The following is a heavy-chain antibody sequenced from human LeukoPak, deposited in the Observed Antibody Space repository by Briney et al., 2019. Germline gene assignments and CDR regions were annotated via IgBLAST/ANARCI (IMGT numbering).Heavy chain of an antibody. CDR3: ARALVTPTPGGNWFDP. J-gene: IGHJ5*02. V-gene: IGHV6-1*01. CDR2: TYYRSKWYN. D-gene: IGHD2-21*02. CDR1: GDSVSSNSAA. Sequence: SQTISLTCAISGDSVSSNSAAWNWIRQSPSRGLEWLGRTYYRSKWYNDYAVSVKSRITINPDTSKNQFSLQLNSVTPEDTAVYYCARALVTPTPGGNWFDPWGQGTLVTVSS.